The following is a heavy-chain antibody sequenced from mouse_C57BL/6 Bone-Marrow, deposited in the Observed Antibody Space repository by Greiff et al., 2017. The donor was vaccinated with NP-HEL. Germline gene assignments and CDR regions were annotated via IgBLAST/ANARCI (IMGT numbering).Heavy chain of an antibody. CDR1: GFTFSDFY. V-gene: IGHV7-1*01. J-gene: IGHJ4*01. CDR2: SRNKANDYTT. Sequence: EVKLVESGGGLVQSGRSLRLSCATSGFTFSDFYMEWVRQAPGKGLEWIAASRNKANDYTTEYSATVKGRFIVSRDTSQSILYLQMNALRAEDTAIYYCARDHLLNAMDYWGQGTSVTVSS. CDR3: ARDHLLNAMDY. D-gene: IGHD1-1*01.